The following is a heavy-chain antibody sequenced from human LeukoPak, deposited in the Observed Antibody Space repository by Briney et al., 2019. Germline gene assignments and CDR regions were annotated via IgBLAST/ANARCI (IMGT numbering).Heavy chain of an antibody. CDR2: ITLNSRSS. CDR1: GFTFDDYA. Sequence: QPGGSLRLSCVASGFTFDDYAMHWIRQAPRKGLEWVSGITLNSRSSATVDSVRGRFSISRENAKNTLYLQMNNLRPEDTAFYYCAKGRRGGSRDYFDHWGQGSLVGVSS. V-gene: IGHV3-9*01. CDR3: AKGRRGGSRDYFDH. J-gene: IGHJ5*02. D-gene: IGHD4/OR15-4a*01.